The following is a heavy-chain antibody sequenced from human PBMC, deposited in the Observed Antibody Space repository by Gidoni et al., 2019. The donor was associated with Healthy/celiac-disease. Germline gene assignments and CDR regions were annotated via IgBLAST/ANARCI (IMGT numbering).Heavy chain of an antibody. V-gene: IGHV3-23*04. J-gene: IGHJ4*02. CDR1: GFTFSSYA. D-gene: IGHD6-6*01. CDR3: AKDRIAAQLGQYYFDY. Sequence: EVQLVESGGGLVQPGGSLRLSCAASGFTFSSYAMSWVRQAPGKGLEWVSAISGSGGSTYYADSVKGRFTISRDNSKNTLYLQMNSLRAEDTAVYYCAKDRIAAQLGQYYFDYWGQGTLVTVSS. CDR2: ISGSGGST.